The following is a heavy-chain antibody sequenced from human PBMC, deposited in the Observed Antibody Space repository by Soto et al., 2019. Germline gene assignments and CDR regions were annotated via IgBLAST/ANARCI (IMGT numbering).Heavy chain of an antibody. D-gene: IGHD5-18*01. CDR1: GFTFSSYD. J-gene: IGHJ6*02. V-gene: IGHV3-13*01. CDR3: ARAAGYSYGSYYYYYGMDV. Sequence: EVQLVESGGGLVQPGGSLRLSCAASGFTFSSYDMHWVRQATGKGLEWVSVIGTAGDTYYPGSMKGRFTISRENAKNSFYLQMNSLRAEDTAVYYCARAAGYSYGSYYYYYGMDVWGQGTTVTVSS. CDR2: IGTAGDT.